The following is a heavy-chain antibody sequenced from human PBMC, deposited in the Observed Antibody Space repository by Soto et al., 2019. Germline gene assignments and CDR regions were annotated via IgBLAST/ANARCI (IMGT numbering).Heavy chain of an antibody. J-gene: IGHJ4*02. CDR2: INHSGST. D-gene: IGHD3-22*01. CDR1: GGSFSGYY. V-gene: IGHV4-34*01. Sequence: SETLSLTCAVYGGSFSGYYWSWIRQPPGKGLEWIGEINHSGSTNYNPSLKSRVTISVDTSKNQFSLKLSSVTAADTAVYYCARGFDSSGYYFVYWGQGTLVTVSS. CDR3: ARGFDSSGYYFVY.